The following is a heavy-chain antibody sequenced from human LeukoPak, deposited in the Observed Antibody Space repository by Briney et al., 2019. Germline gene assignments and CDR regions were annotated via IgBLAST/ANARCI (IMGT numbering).Heavy chain of an antibody. CDR3: ARGGNSKVFDY. CDR2: IIPIFGIA. V-gene: IGHV1-69*04. Sequence: SVKVSCKASGGTFSSYAISWVRQAPGQGLEWMGRIIPIFGIANYAQKFQGRVTITADKSTSTAYMELSSLRSEDTAVYYCARGGNSKVFDYWGRGTLVTVSS. CDR1: GGTFSSYA. D-gene: IGHD4-23*01. J-gene: IGHJ4*02.